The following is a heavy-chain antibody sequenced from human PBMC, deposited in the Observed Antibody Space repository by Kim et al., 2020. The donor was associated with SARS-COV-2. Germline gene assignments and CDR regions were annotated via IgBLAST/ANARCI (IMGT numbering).Heavy chain of an antibody. CDR3: ARGKWFGEYPPAGAFDI. J-gene: IGHJ3*02. CDR1: GFTFSSYD. V-gene: IGHV3-13*01. D-gene: IGHD3-10*01. CDR2: IGTAGDT. Sequence: GGSLRLSCAASGFTFSSYDMHWVRQATGKGLEWVSAIGTAGDTYYPGSVKGRFTISRENAKNSLYLQMNSLRAGDTAVYYCARGKWFGEYPPAGAFDIWGQGTMVTVSS.